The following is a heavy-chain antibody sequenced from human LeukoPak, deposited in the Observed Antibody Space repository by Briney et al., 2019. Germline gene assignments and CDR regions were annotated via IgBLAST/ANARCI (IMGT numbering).Heavy chain of an antibody. CDR1: GFTFSDYY. J-gene: IGHJ4*02. V-gene: IGHV3-11*01. CDR2: ISSSGSTI. CDR3: AKGLPYPDGSVFDY. D-gene: IGHD2-15*01. Sequence: KTGGSLRLSCAASGFTFSDYYMSWIRQAPGKGLEWVSYISSSGSTIYYADSVKGRFTISRDNAKNSLYLQMNSLRAEDTAVYYCAKGLPYPDGSVFDYWGQGTLVTVSS.